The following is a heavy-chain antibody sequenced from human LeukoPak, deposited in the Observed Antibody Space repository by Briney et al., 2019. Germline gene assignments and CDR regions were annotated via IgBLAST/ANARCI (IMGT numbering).Heavy chain of an antibody. D-gene: IGHD2-15*01. Sequence: PGGSLRLSCAASGFTFSSYSMNWVPQAPGKGLEWVSSISSSSSYIYYADSVKGRFTISRDNAKNSLYLQMNSLRAEDTAVYYCASNGGTPDAFDIWGQGTMVTVSS. CDR3: ASNGGTPDAFDI. V-gene: IGHV3-21*01. J-gene: IGHJ3*02. CDR2: ISSSSSYI. CDR1: GFTFSSYS.